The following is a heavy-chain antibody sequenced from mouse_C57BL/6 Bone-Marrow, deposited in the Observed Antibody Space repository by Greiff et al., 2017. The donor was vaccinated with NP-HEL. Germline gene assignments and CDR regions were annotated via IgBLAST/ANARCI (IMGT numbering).Heavy chain of an antibody. J-gene: IGHJ3*01. CDR2: INYDGSST. Sequence: EVQRVESEGGLVQPGSSMKLSCTASGFTFSDYYMAWVRQVPEKGLEWVANINYDGSSTYYLDSLKSRFIISRDNAKNILYLQMSSLKSEDTATYYCARNDWGFAYWGQGTLVTVSA. V-gene: IGHV5-16*01. CDR1: GFTFSDYY. CDR3: ARNDWGFAY.